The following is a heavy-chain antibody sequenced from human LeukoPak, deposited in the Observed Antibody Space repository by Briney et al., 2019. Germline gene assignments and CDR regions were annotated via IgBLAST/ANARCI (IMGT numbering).Heavy chain of an antibody. D-gene: IGHD2-21*02. Sequence: PSETLSLTCAVDGGSFSGYYWSWIRQPPGKGLEWIGEINHSGSTNYSPSLKSRFTISVDTSKNQFSLTLSSVTAAATAVYYCASGVRGGDSLTSSYYYGMDVWGQGTTVTVSS. J-gene: IGHJ6*02. CDR2: INHSGST. CDR3: ASGVRGGDSLTSSYYYGMDV. CDR1: GGSFSGYY. V-gene: IGHV4-34*01.